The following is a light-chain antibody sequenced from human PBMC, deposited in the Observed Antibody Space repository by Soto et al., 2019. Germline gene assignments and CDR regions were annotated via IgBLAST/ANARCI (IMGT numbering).Light chain of an antibody. V-gene: IGKV3-15*01. Sequence: EIVMTQSPATLSVSPAERASLSCITSHIFSTNLAWYHQKPGQAPRLLIYGASTRATGIPARFSGSGSGTEFTLTISSLQSEDFAVYYCQHYSNWPPWTFGQGTKVDI. CDR1: HIFSTN. CDR2: GAS. CDR3: QHYSNWPPWT. J-gene: IGKJ1*01.